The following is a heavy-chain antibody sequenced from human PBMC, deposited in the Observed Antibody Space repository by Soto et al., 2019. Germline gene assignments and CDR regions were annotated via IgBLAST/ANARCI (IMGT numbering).Heavy chain of an antibody. CDR2: IIPIFGTA. CDR1: GGTFSSYA. D-gene: IGHD3-3*01. J-gene: IGHJ3*02. Sequence: KVSCKASGGTFSSYAISWVRQAPGQGLEWMGGIIPIFGTANYAQKFQGRVTITADESTSTAYMELSSLRSEDTAVYYCASFKSIFGAKRGNAFDIWGEGTMVTVSS. CDR3: ASFKSIFGAKRGNAFDI. V-gene: IGHV1-69*01.